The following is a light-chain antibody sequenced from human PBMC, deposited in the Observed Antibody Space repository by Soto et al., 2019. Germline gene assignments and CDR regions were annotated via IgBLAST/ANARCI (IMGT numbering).Light chain of an antibody. J-gene: IGKJ4*01. V-gene: IGKV1-39*01. CDR3: QQLRMYPST. CDR2: AAS. CDR1: QSISSY. Sequence: IHITNSPSSLAASVGDRVTITCRASQSISSYLNWYQQKPGKAPKLLIYAASSLQSGVPSRFSGSGSGTDFALTITSLQAEDFATYYCQQLRMYPSTFGGGTKVDIK.